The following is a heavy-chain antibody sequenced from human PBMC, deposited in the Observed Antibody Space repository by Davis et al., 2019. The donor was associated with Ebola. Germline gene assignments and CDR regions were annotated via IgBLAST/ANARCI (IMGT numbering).Heavy chain of an antibody. CDR3: ARQWLVPPSYYYGMDV. J-gene: IGHJ6*02. Sequence: GESLKISCKGSGYSFTSYWIGWVRQMPGKGLEWMGIIYPGDSDTRYSPSFQGQDTISADKSISTAYLQWSSLKASDTAMYYCARQWLVPPSYYYGMDVWGQGTTVTVSS. V-gene: IGHV5-51*01. CDR2: IYPGDSDT. D-gene: IGHD6-19*01. CDR1: GYSFTSYW.